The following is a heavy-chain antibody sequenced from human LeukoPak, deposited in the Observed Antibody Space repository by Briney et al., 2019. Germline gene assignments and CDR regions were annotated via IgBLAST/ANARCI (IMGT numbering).Heavy chain of an antibody. V-gene: IGHV3-23*01. J-gene: IGHJ4*02. D-gene: IGHD3-10*01. CDR1: GFTFSSYA. CDR3: AKDSDPYGSRTYLHF. CDR2: ISDSGGST. Sequence: PGGSLRLSCAASGFTFSSYAMNWVRQAPGKRLEWVSSISDSGGSTYYADSVKGRFTISRDNSKNTLYLQMNSLRAEDTRVYYFAKDSDPYGSRTYLHFWGQGALLTVSS.